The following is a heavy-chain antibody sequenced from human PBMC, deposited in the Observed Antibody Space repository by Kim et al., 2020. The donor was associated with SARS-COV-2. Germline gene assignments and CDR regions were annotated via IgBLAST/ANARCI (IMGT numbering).Heavy chain of an antibody. CDR3: ARVLDSDGYDSFFDR. CDR1: GFNFSDYW. Sequence: GGSLRLSCGVSGFNFSDYWMGWVRQTPGKGLEWVASINNDGSNHHLPDSVNGRFSIARDNTRSSLFLQVDTLTIADAALYYCARVLDSDGYDSFFDRWGQGTLVTVSS. CDR2: INNDGSNH. J-gene: IGHJ4*02. V-gene: IGHV3-7*03. D-gene: IGHD5-18*01.